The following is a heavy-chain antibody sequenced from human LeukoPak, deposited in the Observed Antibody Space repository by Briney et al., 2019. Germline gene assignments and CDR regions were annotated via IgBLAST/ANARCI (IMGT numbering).Heavy chain of an antibody. J-gene: IGHJ4*02. D-gene: IGHD3-16*01. CDR1: GFTFSSYA. Sequence: TGGSLRLSCAASGFTFSSYAMHWVRQAPGKGLEWVAFIRYDGSNQYYADSVKGRFTISRDNSKNTLYLQMSSLRAEYTAVYYCVSAYGGLLDHWGQGTLVTVSS. CDR2: IRYDGSNQ. CDR3: VSAYGGLLDH. V-gene: IGHV3-30*02.